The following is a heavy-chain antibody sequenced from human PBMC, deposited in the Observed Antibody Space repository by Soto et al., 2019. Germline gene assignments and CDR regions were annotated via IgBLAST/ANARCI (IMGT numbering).Heavy chain of an antibody. D-gene: IGHD4-4*01. CDR3: WGYSNCAVDY. V-gene: IGHV3-23*01. Sequence: GGSLRLSCAASGFTFSSYVMSWVRQAPGQGLEWVSAISGSGGSTYYADSVKGRFTISRDNSKNTLYLQMNSLRAEDTAVYYCWGYSNCAVDYWGQGTLVTVSS. CDR1: GFTFSSYV. CDR2: ISGSGGST. J-gene: IGHJ4*02.